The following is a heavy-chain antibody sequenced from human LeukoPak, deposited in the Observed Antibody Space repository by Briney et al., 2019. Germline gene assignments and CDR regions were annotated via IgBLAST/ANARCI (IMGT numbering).Heavy chain of an antibody. J-gene: IGHJ4*02. Sequence: GGSLRLSCAASGFTFSSYSMNWVRQVPGKGLEWVSSMIISGGSTYYADSVKGRFTISRDNSKNTLYLQMNSLRVEDTALYYCARETKIDYWGQGALVTVSS. CDR1: GFTFSSYS. V-gene: IGHV3-23*01. CDR2: MIISGGST. CDR3: ARETKIDY. D-gene: IGHD1-7*01.